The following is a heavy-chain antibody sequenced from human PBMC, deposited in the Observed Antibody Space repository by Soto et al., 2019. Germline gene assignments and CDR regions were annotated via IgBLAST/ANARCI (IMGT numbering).Heavy chain of an antibody. J-gene: IGHJ6*02. V-gene: IGHV1-18*04. CDR3: ARDRVYSYGEYYYGMDV. D-gene: IGHD5-18*01. Sequence: GASVKVSWKASGYTFTSYGISWVRQAPGQGLEWMGWISAYNGNTNYAQKLQGRVTMTTDTSTSTAYMELRSLRSDDTAVYYCARDRVYSYGEYYYGMDVWGQGTTVTVSS. CDR2: ISAYNGNT. CDR1: GYTFTSYG.